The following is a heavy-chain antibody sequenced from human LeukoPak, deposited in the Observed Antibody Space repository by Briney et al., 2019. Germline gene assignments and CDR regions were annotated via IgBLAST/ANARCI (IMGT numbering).Heavy chain of an antibody. D-gene: IGHD2-2*01. J-gene: IGHJ6*03. CDR3: ARDVSSTDYMDV. V-gene: IGHV3-20*04. CDR2: INWNGGST. Sequence: GGSLRLSCAASGFTFDDYGMSWVRQAPGKGLEWVSGINWNGGSTGYADSVKGRFTISRDNSKNTLYLQMNSLRAEDTAVYYCARDVSSTDYMDVWGEGTTVTVSS. CDR1: GFTFDDYG.